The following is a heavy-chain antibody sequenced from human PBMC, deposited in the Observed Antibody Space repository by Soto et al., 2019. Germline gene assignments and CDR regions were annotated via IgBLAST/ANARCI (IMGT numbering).Heavy chain of an antibody. CDR2: IDPSDSYT. CDR1: GYSFTSYW. J-gene: IGHJ6*02. Sequence: HGESLKISCKGSGYSFTSYWISWVRQMPGKGLEWMGRIDPSDSYTNYSPYFQGHVTISADKSISTAYLQWSSLKASDTAMYYCARRSLGDSSGYYYFLPGMDVWGQGTTVTVSS. V-gene: IGHV5-10-1*01. CDR3: ARRSLGDSSGYYYFLPGMDV. D-gene: IGHD3-22*01.